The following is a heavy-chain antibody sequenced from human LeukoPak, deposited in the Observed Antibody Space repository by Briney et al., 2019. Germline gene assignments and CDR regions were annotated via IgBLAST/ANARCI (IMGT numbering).Heavy chain of an antibody. CDR3: ARVSPQYYDFWSGYLFDY. V-gene: IGHV4-4*07. D-gene: IGHD3-3*01. J-gene: IGHJ4*02. Sequence: SETLSLTCTVSGGSISSYYWSWIRQPAGKGLEWIGRIYTSGSTNYNPSLKSRVTISVDTSKNQFSLKLSSVTAADTAVYYCARVSPQYYDFWSGYLFDYWGQGTLVTVSS. CDR1: GGSISSYY. CDR2: IYTSGST.